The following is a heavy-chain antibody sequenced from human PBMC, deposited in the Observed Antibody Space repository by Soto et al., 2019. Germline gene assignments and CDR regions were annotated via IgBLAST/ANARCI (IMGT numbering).Heavy chain of an antibody. CDR3: ARHVTLGGSYSSSMDV. CDR1: GYSFTSYW. J-gene: IGHJ6*02. CDR2: IYPGDSDT. Sequence: GESLKISCKGSGYSFTSYWIGWVRQMPGKGLEWMGIIYPGDSDTRYSPSFQGQVTISADKSISTAYLQWSSLKASDTAMYYCARHVTLGGSYSSSMDVWGQGTTVTVSS. D-gene: IGHD1-26*01. V-gene: IGHV5-51*01.